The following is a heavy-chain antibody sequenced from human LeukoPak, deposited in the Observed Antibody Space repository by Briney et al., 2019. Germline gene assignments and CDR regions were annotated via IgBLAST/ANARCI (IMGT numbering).Heavy chain of an antibody. CDR3: ARRPQGSSWVPFDY. CDR1: GGSFSGYY. D-gene: IGHD6-13*01. V-gene: IGHV4-34*01. Sequence: SETLSLTCAVYGGSFSGYYWSWIRQPPGKGLEWIGEINHSGSTNYNPSLKSRVTISVDTSKNQFSLKLSSVTAADTAVYYCARRPQGSSWVPFDYWGQGTLVTVSS. J-gene: IGHJ4*02. CDR2: INHSGST.